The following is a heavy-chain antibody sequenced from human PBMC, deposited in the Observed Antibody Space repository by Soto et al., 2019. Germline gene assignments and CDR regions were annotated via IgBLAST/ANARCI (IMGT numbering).Heavy chain of an antibody. CDR1: GFIFSSYA. CDR3: AKGQKWELPFDY. Sequence: GGSLRLSCAASGFIFSSYAMGWVRQAPGKGLEWVSAFSGTTSSTYYAASVKGRFTISRDNSKSTLYLQMNSLKPEDTALYYCAKGQKWELPFDYWGQGALVTVSS. D-gene: IGHD1-26*01. J-gene: IGHJ4*02. V-gene: IGHV3-23*01. CDR2: FSGTTSST.